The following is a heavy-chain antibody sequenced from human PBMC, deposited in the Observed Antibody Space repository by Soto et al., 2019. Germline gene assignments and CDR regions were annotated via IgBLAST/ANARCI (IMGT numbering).Heavy chain of an antibody. CDR3: ARARYSSGWYSGY. Sequence: GGSLRLSCAASGFTFSSYAMHWVRQAPGKGLEWVAVISYDGSNKYYADSVKGRFTISRDNSKNTLYLQMNSLRAEDTAVYYCARARYSSGWYSGYWGQGTLVTVSS. CDR1: GFTFSSYA. D-gene: IGHD6-19*01. CDR2: ISYDGSNK. V-gene: IGHV3-30-3*01. J-gene: IGHJ4*02.